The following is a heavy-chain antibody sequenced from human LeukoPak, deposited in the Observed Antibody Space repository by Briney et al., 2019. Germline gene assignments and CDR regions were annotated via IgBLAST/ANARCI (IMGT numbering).Heavy chain of an antibody. Sequence: GGSLTLSCAASGFTFDDYSMHWVRQAPGKGLEWVSGISWNSGSIGYADSVKGRFTISRDNAKNSLYLQMNSLRAEGTALYYCGKGKYYYDSGGYLWFDPWGQGTLVTVSS. D-gene: IGHD3-22*01. CDR2: ISWNSGSI. V-gene: IGHV3-9*01. CDR1: GFTFDDYS. CDR3: GKGKYYYDSGGYLWFDP. J-gene: IGHJ5*02.